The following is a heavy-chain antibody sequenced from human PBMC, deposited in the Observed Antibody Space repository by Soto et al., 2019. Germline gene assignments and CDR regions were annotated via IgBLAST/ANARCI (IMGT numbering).Heavy chain of an antibody. J-gene: IGHJ6*02. CDR2: IYISGST. CDR3: ARGVLRYYYYGMDV. V-gene: IGHV4-59*01. CDR1: GDSISSYY. Sequence: ETLSLTCTVSGDSISSYYWSWIRQPPGRGLEWIGYIYISGSTNYNPSLTGRVTISVDTSKNQFSLKLTSVTAADTAVYYCARGVLRYYYYGMDVWGQGTTVTVSS.